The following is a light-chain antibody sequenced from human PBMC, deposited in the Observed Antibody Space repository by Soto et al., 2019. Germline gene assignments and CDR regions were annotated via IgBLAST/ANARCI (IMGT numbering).Light chain of an antibody. CDR1: QSVNTN. Sequence: ELVLTQSPGTLSLSPGERATLSCRASQSVNTNLAWYQQKPGQAPRLLISGASSRATGIPDRFSGSGSGTDSTLTISRLEPEDFALYYCQQYGHSPITFGQGTRLENK. CDR2: GAS. J-gene: IGKJ5*01. V-gene: IGKV3-20*01. CDR3: QQYGHSPIT.